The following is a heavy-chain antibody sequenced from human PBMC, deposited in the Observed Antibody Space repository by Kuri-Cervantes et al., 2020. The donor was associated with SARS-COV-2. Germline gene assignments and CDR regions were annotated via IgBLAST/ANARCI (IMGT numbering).Heavy chain of an antibody. CDR3: ASRRSRSGYYFAQPFDP. CDR2: MNPNSGNT. V-gene: IGHV1-8*01. Sequence: ASVKVSCKASGYTFTSYDINWVRQATGQGLEWMGWMNPNSGNTGYAQKFQGRVTMTRNTSISTAYMELSSLRSEDTAVYYCASRRSRSGYYFAQPFDPWGQGTLVTVSS. D-gene: IGHD3-22*01. CDR1: GYTFTSYD. J-gene: IGHJ5*02.